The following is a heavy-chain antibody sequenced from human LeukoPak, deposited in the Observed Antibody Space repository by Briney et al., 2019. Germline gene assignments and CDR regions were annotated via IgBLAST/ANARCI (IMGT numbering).Heavy chain of an antibody. Sequence: SETLSLTCTVSGGSISSGSYYWSWIRQHPGKGLEWIGYIYYSGSTYYNPSLESRVTMSVDTSKNQFSLKLSFVTAADTAVYYCARALYNWNFFDPWGQGTLVTVSS. CDR2: IYYSGST. J-gene: IGHJ5*02. CDR1: GGSISSGSYY. D-gene: IGHD1-7*01. CDR3: ARALYNWNFFDP. V-gene: IGHV4-31*03.